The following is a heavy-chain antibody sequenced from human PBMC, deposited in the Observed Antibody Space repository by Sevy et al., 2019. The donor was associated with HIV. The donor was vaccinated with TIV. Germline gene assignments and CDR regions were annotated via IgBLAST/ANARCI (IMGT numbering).Heavy chain of an antibody. V-gene: IGHV3-30*04. J-gene: IGHJ3*02. CDR1: GFGLSSYA. CDR2: IAYDGSNK. D-gene: IGHD3-3*01. CDR3: ARPRFLEWLSSAAFDI. Sequence: GGSLRLSCTASGFGLSSYAMHWVRQAPGKGLEWVAFIAYDGSNKNYADSVKGRFTLSRDNSKNTLYLQMNSMGAEDTAVYYCARPRFLEWLSSAAFDIWGQGPMVTVSS.